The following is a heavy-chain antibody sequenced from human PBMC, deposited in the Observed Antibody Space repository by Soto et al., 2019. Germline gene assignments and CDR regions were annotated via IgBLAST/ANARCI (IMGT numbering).Heavy chain of an antibody. Sequence: SETLSLTCIVSGASVSSNSYYWTWIRQPPGKGLEWIGCTDYSGSTKYNPSLKSRVTISVDTSKNQFSLRVSSVTAADTAMYYCARADRQYCSVSTCYIFDYWGQGTQVTVSS. CDR2: TDYSGST. CDR3: ARADRQYCSVSTCYIFDY. J-gene: IGHJ4*02. V-gene: IGHV4-61*01. D-gene: IGHD2-2*02. CDR1: GASVSSNSYY.